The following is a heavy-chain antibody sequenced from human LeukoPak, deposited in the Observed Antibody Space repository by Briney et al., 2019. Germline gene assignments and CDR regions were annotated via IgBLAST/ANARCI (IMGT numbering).Heavy chain of an antibody. D-gene: IGHD3-10*01. CDR2: ISGSGGST. Sequence: GGTLRLSCAASGFTFSSYGMSWVRQAPGKGLEWVSAISGSGGSTYYADSVKGRFTISRDNSKNTLYLQMNSLRAEDTAVYYCAKRNTARVYYYGSGSYYPLDYWGQGTLVTVSS. V-gene: IGHV3-23*01. CDR3: AKRNTARVYYYGSGSYYPLDY. CDR1: GFTFSSYG. J-gene: IGHJ4*02.